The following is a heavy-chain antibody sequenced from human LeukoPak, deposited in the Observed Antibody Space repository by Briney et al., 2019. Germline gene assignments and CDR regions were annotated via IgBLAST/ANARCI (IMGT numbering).Heavy chain of an antibody. CDR1: GGSISSSSYY. CDR2: IYYSGST. CDR3: AGITIFGVSRSNWFDP. V-gene: IGHV4-39*07. J-gene: IGHJ5*02. D-gene: IGHD3-3*01. Sequence: SETLSLTCTVSGGSISSSSYYWGWIRQPPGKGLEWIGSIYYSGSTYYNPSLKSRVTISVDTSKNQFSLKLSSVTAADTAVYYCAGITIFGVSRSNWFDPWGQGTLVTVSS.